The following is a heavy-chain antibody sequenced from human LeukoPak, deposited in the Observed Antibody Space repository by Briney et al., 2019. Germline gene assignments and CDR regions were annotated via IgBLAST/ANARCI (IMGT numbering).Heavy chain of an antibody. D-gene: IGHD6-13*01. CDR3: GRIPAAGSLKGSFDI. Sequence: GESLKISCKGSGYTFTSYWIGWVRQMPGKGLEWMGIIYPGDSDTTYSPSFQGQVTISADKSISTAYLQWSSLKASDSAMYYCGRIPAAGSLKGSFDIWGQGTMVTVSS. J-gene: IGHJ3*02. CDR2: IYPGDSDT. CDR1: GYTFTSYW. V-gene: IGHV5-51*01.